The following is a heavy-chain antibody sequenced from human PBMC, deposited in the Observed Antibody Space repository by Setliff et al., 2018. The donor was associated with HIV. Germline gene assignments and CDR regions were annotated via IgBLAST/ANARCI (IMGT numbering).Heavy chain of an antibody. Sequence: SETLSLTCTVSGGSISSSSYYWGWIRQPPGKGLEWIGTIYYTGSTYYNPSLKSRVTISVDTSKNQFSLKLSSVTAADTAVYYCAKEARGVPTTGTGYWGQGALVTVSS. J-gene: IGHJ4*02. CDR1: GGSISSSSYY. V-gene: IGHV4-39*02. CDR2: IYYTGST. D-gene: IGHD1-1*01. CDR3: AKEARGVPTTGTGY.